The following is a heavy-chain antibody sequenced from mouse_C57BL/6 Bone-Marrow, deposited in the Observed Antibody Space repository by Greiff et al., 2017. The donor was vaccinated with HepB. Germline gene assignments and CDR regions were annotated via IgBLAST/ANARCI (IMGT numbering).Heavy chain of an antibody. D-gene: IGHD2-2*01. J-gene: IGHJ3*01. CDR2: ISYDGSN. CDR3: ARRRGYVFAY. CDR1: GYSITSGYY. Sequence: EVQLQESGPGLVKPSQSLSLTCSVTGYSITSGYYWNWIRQFPGNKLEWMGYISYDGSNNYNPSLKNRISITRDTSKNQFFLKLNSVTTEDTATYYCARRRGYVFAYWGQGTLVTVSA. V-gene: IGHV3-6*01.